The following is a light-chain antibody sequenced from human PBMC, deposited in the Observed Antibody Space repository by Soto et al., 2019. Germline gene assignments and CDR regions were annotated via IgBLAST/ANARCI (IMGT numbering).Light chain of an antibody. J-gene: IGLJ3*02. Sequence: QSVLTQPPSASGSPGQSVTISCTGTSSDVGAYNYVSWYQQYPGKAPKLMIYEVSKRPSGVPDRFSVSKSGKTASLTVSGLQPEDEADYYCTSYAGSNIWVFGGGTKLNVL. V-gene: IGLV2-8*01. CDR1: SSDVGAYNY. CDR3: TSYAGSNIWV. CDR2: EVS.